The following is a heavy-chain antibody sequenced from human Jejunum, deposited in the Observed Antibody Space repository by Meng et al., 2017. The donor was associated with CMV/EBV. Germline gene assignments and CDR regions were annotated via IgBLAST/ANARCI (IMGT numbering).Heavy chain of an antibody. CDR1: GGSINNYY. V-gene: IGHV4-4*07. CDR3: ARGPGASTREGFDY. J-gene: IGHJ4*02. Sequence: QVQLKESGPGLVKPSETLSLTCTVSGGSINNYYWSWIRQSAEKGLEWIGRFYSSDTYNYHPSLNSRVTMSLDTSKNQFSLNLRSVTAADTAIYYCARGPGASTREGFDYWGLGTLVTVSS. CDR2: FYSSDTY. D-gene: IGHD1-26*01.